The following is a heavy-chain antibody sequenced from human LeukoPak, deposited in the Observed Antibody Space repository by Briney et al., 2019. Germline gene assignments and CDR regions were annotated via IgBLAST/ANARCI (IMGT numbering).Heavy chain of an antibody. D-gene: IGHD5-12*01. V-gene: IGHV4-30-4*01. J-gene: IGHJ4*02. CDR1: GGSISSGDYY. CDR2: IYYSGST. Sequence: SETLSLTCTVSGGSISSGDYYWSWIRQPPGKGLEWIGYIYYSGSTYYNPSLKSQVTISVDTSKNQFSLKLSSVTAADTAVYYCARALVATMTGYFDYWGQGTLVTVSS. CDR3: ARALVATMTGYFDY.